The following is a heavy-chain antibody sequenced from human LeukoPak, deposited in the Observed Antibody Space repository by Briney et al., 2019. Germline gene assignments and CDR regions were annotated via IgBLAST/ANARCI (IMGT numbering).Heavy chain of an antibody. CDR3: ARVGYYYDIVY. CDR1: GYSISSGYY. CDR2: IYHSGST. J-gene: IGHJ4*02. Sequence: SETLSLTCTVTGYSISSGYYWGWIRQPPGKGLEWIGSIYHSGSTYYNPSLKSRVTISVDTSKNQFSLKLSSVTAANTAAYYCARVGYYYDIVYWGQGTLVTVSS. V-gene: IGHV4-38-2*02. D-gene: IGHD3-22*01.